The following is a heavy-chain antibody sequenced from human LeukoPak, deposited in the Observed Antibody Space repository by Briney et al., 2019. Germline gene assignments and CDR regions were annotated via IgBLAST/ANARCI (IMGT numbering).Heavy chain of an antibody. CDR3: ARVLKLVTAMVHY. J-gene: IGHJ4*02. Sequence: ASVKVSCKASGYTFTGYYMHWVRQPPGQGLEWMGWINPNSGDTNYAQKLQGRVTMTRDTSISTAYMELSRLRSDDTAVYYCARVLKLVTAMVHYWGQGTLVTVSS. D-gene: IGHD5-18*01. CDR2: INPNSGDT. CDR1: GYTFTGYY. V-gene: IGHV1-2*02.